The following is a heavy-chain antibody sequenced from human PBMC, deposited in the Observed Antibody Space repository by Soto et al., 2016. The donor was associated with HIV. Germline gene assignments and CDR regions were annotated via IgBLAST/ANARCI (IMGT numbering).Heavy chain of an antibody. D-gene: IGHD3-22*01. V-gene: IGHV3-66*04. CDR1: GFTVSSNY. CDR3: ARRPFYYESSGYYFDY. Sequence: EVQLVVSGGGLVQPGGPVRLSCPASGFTVSSNYMSWVRQAPGKGLEWVSLIYSGGTTHYADSVKGRFTISRDNSKNTLYLQMNSLRVEDTAVYYCARRPFYYESSGYYFDYWGQGALVTVSS. J-gene: IGHJ4*02. CDR2: IYSGGTT.